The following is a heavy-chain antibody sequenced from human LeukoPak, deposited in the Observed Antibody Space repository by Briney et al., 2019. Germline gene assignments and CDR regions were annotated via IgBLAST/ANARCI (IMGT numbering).Heavy chain of an antibody. CDR2: IYYSGST. CDR3: ARDSRYYYDSSGYYYFDY. D-gene: IGHD3-22*01. J-gene: IGHJ4*02. V-gene: IGHV4-31*11. Sequence: PSETLSLTCAVYGGSLNGHYWSWIRQHPGKGLEWIGYIYYSGSTYYNPSLKSRVTISVDTSKNQFSLKLSSVTAADTAVYYCARDSRYYYDSSGYYYFDYWGQGTLVTVSS. CDR1: GGSLNGHY.